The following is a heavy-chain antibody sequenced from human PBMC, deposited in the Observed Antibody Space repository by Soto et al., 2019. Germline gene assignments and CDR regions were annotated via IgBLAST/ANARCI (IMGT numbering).Heavy chain of an antibody. CDR1: GFTFSDYY. J-gene: IGHJ4*02. V-gene: IGHV3-11*06. CDR3: ARVAVITAAGTSDY. CDR2: ISGTSDSI. Sequence: LRLSCAASGFTFSDYYMSWIRQVPGKGLEWVAYISGTSDSIPYADSVKGRFTISRDNAKNSLYLQMNSLRAEDTAVYYCARVAVITAAGTSDYWGQGTLVTVSS. D-gene: IGHD6-13*01.